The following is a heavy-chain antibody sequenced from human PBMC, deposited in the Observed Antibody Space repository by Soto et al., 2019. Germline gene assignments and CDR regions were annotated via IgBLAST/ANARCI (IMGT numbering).Heavy chain of an antibody. CDR2: ITWSSDSM. D-gene: IGHD3-10*01. Sequence: EVQLVESGGGLVQPGRSLRLSCVASGFTFYNHGMHWVRQAPGRGLEWVSGITWSSDSMGYADSVKGRFTISRDNAKNSLYLQMNSLRPEGTALYYCAKEDSGFSGYMDVWGKGTTVTVSS. V-gene: IGHV3-9*01. J-gene: IGHJ6*03. CDR1: GFTFYNHG. CDR3: AKEDSGFSGYMDV.